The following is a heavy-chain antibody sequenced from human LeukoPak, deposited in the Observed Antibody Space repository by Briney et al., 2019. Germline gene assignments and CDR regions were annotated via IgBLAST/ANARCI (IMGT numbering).Heavy chain of an antibody. V-gene: IGHV3-23*01. D-gene: IGHD2-15*01. CDR2: ISGSGGST. CDR1: GFTSSSYA. Sequence: PGGSLRLSCAASGFTSSSYAMSWVRQAPGKGLEWVSVISGSGGSTYYADSVKGRFTISRDNSKNTLYLQMNSLRAEDTAVYYCADTPGYCSGGSCARAIDYWGQGTLVTVSS. J-gene: IGHJ4*02. CDR3: ADTPGYCSGGSCARAIDY.